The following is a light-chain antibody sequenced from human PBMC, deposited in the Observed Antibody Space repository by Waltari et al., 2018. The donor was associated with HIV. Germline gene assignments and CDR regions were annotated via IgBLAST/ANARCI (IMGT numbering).Light chain of an antibody. V-gene: IGLV1-47*01. CDR1: SSTIGTNK. J-gene: IGLJ2*01. CDR2: KND. CDR3: AGWDESLSGVI. Sequence: QSVLTQPPSTSGTPGQKVTISCSGSSSTIGTNKLYWYHKPPGTAPKLPIYKNDQRPSGGPDRFSGSKSGASASLAIIGLRSGDEGDYYCAGWDESLSGVIFGGGTKLSVL.